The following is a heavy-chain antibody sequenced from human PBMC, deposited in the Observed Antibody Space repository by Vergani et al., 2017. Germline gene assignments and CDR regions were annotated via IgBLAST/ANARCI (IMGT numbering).Heavy chain of an antibody. D-gene: IGHD1-26*01. Sequence: EVQLVESGGGLVKPGGSLRLSCAASGFTFSSYSMNWVRQAPGKGLEWVSSISSSSSYIYYADSVKGRFTISRDNAKNSLYLQMNSLRAEDTAVYYCARVKVGATSFDYWGQGTLVTVSP. V-gene: IGHV3-21*01. J-gene: IGHJ4*02. CDR2: ISSSSSYI. CDR3: ARVKVGATSFDY. CDR1: GFTFSSYS.